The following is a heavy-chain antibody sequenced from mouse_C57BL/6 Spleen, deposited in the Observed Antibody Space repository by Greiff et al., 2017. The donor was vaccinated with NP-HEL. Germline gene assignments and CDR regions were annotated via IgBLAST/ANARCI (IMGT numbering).Heavy chain of an antibody. J-gene: IGHJ4*01. D-gene: IGHD1-1*01. V-gene: IGHV5-4*01. CDR2: ISDGGSYT. CDR1: GFTFSSYA. CDR3: AREQGYGSSYRGAMDY. Sequence: DVMLVESGGGLVKPGGSLKLSCAASGFTFSSYAMSWVRQTPEKRLEWVATISDGGSYTYYPDNVKGRFTISRDNAKNNLYLQMSHLKSEDTAMYYCAREQGYGSSYRGAMDYWGQGTSVTVSS.